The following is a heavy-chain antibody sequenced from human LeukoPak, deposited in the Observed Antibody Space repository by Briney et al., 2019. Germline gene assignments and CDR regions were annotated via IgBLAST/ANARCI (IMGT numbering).Heavy chain of an antibody. CDR2: ITGNGGNT. V-gene: IGHV3-23*01. J-gene: IGHJ3*02. CDR3: AKDAGGPYCSGGSCFYDAFDI. CDR1: GFTFSSYA. Sequence: GGSLRLSCAASGFTFSSYAMNWVRQAPGKGLEWVSGITGNGGNTYYADSVKGRFTISRDNSKNTLYLQMNSLRAEDTAVYYCAKDAGGPYCSGGSCFYDAFDIWGQGTMVTVSS. D-gene: IGHD2-15*01.